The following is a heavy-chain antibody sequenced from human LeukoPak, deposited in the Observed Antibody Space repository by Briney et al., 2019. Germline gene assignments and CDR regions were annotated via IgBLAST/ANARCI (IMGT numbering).Heavy chain of an antibody. CDR3: ARFSSYYGSGTRMGAFDI. CDR1: GGSISSGGYY. CDR2: IYHSGST. V-gene: IGHV4-30-2*01. D-gene: IGHD3-10*01. Sequence: SETLSLTCTVSGGSISSGGYYWSWIRQPPGKGLEWIGYIYHSGSTYYNPSLKSRVTISVDRSKNQFSLKLSSVTAADTAVYYCARFSSYYGSGTRMGAFDIWGQGTMVTVSS. J-gene: IGHJ3*02.